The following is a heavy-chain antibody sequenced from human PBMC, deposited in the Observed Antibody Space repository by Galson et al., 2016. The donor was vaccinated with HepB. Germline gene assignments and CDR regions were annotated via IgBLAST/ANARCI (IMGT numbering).Heavy chain of an antibody. J-gene: IGHJ4*02. CDR1: GFTFSTYT. D-gene: IGHD2-21*01. CDR3: ARVFPRRCSFDY. V-gene: IGHV3-21*01. CDR2: ISSRSSYI. Sequence: SLRLSCAGSGFTFSTYTMNWVRQAPGKGLEWVSSISSRSSYIYYADSVKGRFTISRDNATKSLYLQMNSLRAEDTAVYYCARVFPRRCSFDYWGQGTLVTVSS.